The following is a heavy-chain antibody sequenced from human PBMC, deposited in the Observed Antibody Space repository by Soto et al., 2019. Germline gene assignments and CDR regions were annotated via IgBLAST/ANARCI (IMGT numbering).Heavy chain of an antibody. J-gene: IGHJ5*02. Sequence: EVQLLESGGGSVQPGGSLRLSCAGSGFTFSTYAMSWVRQAPGKGLEWVSATSGAGDTTYYADSVEGRFTISRDNSKNTLYFQNNRLRAGANAVFLLGKDLFPWLCFGFGPWGQGTLVTVSP. CDR3: GKDLFPWLCFGFGP. D-gene: IGHD3-3*01. V-gene: IGHV3-23*01. CDR1: GFTFSTYA. CDR2: TSGAGDTT.